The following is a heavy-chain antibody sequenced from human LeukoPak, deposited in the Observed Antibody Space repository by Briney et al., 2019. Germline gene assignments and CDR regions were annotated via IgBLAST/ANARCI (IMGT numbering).Heavy chain of an antibody. V-gene: IGHV1-18*01. D-gene: IGHD1-26*01. J-gene: IGHJ4*02. CDR1: GYTFITYG. CDR3: ARVAGVSYNYFDS. CDR2: ITPYNGDT. Sequence: ASANVSCKASGYTFITYGITSVRQAPGQGLEWTGWITPYNGDTNYAQNLQDRVTMTTDTSTSTAYMELRSLRSDDTAVYFCARVAGVSYNYFDSWGQGTLVTVSS.